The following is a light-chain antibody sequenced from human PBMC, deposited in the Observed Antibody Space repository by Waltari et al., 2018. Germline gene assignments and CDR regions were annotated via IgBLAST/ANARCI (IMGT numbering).Light chain of an antibody. J-gene: IGLJ2*01. CDR3: SSYTSSSTLVV. CDR2: DVS. CDR1: SSDVGGYNY. V-gene: IGLV2-14*03. Sequence: QSALTQPASVSGSPGQSITISCTGTSSDVGGYNYVSWYQQHPGKAPKLLIYDVSNRPSGFSSRFSGSKSGNTASLTISGLQAEDEADYYCSSYTSSSTLVVFGGGTKLTVL.